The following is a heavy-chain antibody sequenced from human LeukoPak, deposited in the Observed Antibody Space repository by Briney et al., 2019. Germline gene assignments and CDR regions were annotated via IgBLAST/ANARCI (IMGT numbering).Heavy chain of an antibody. D-gene: IGHD2-21*02. CDR3: ARSPCGGDCYSGHFQH. CDR1: EYTFTTYW. J-gene: IGHJ1*01. V-gene: IGHV5-51*01. CDR2: IYPDDSDT. Sequence: GESLKISCQGSEYTFTTYWIGWVRQMPGKGLEWMGIIYPDDSDTRYSPSFQGQVTISADKSISTAYLHWISLKASDTAMYYCARSPCGGDCYSGHFQHWGQGTLVTVSS.